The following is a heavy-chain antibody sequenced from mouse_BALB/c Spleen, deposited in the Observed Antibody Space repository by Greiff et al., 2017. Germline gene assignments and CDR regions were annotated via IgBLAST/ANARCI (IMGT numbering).Heavy chain of an antibody. CDR2: ISYDGSN. Sequence: EVKLQESGPGLVKPSQSLSLTCSVTGYSITSGYYWNWIRQFPGNKLEWMGYISYDGSNNYNPSLKNRISITRDTSKNQFFLKLNSVTTEDTATYYCARGPLMDYWGQGTSVTVSS. V-gene: IGHV3-6*02. J-gene: IGHJ4*01. CDR3: ARGPLMDY. CDR1: GYSITSGYY.